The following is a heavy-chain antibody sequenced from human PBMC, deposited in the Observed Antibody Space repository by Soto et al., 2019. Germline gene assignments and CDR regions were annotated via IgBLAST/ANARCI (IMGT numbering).Heavy chain of an antibody. CDR1: GYHFTSYG. CDR2: ISAYNGNT. V-gene: IGHV1-18*01. CDR3: ARTYYYDSSGYYELDY. D-gene: IGHD3-22*01. J-gene: IGHJ4*02. Sequence: QVQLVQSVAEVKKPWSSVRVSCKASGYHFTSYGISWVRQAPGQGLEGMGWISAYNGNTNYAQKLQGRVTMTTDTSKSTAYMELRSLRSDDTDVYYCARTYYYDSSGYYELDYWCQGTRVTVSS.